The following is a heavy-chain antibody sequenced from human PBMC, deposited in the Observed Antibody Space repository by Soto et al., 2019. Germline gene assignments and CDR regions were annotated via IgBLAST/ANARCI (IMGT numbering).Heavy chain of an antibody. J-gene: IGHJ3*02. V-gene: IGHV3-7*01. D-gene: IGHD2-2*01. CDR3: ARLGYCSSTGCYGDAFDI. Sequence: PGGSLRLSCAASGFTFSSYWMSWVRQAPGKGLEWVANIKQDGSEKYYVDSVKGRFTISRDNAKNSLYLQMNSLRAEDTAVYYWARLGYCSSTGCYGDAFDIWGQGTMVTVSS. CDR1: GFTFSSYW. CDR2: IKQDGSEK.